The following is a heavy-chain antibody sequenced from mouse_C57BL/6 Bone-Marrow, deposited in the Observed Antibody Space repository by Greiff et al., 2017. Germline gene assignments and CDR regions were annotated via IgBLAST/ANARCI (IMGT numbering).Heavy chain of an antibody. Sequence: VESGGGLVKPGGSLKLSCAASGFTFSSYTMSWVRQTPEKRLEWVATISGGGGNTYYPDSVKGRFTISRDSAKNTLYLQIGSLSSEDTALYYCARTYYAMDYWGQGTSVTVSS. CDR1: GFTFSSYT. V-gene: IGHV5-9*01. CDR3: ARTYYAMDY. CDR2: ISGGGGNT. J-gene: IGHJ4*01.